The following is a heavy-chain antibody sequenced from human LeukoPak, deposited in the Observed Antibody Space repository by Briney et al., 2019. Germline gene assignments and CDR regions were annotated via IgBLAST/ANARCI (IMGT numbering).Heavy chain of an antibody. CDR1: GGSISSGDYY. J-gene: IGHJ3*02. D-gene: IGHD4-17*01. Sequence: SETLSLTCTVSGGSISSGDYYWSWIRQPPGKGLEWIGYIYYSGSTYYNPSLKSRVTISVDTSKNQFSLKLNSVTAADTAVYYCARDLSDYGDHPMIWGQGTMVTVSS. CDR3: ARDLSDYGDHPMI. V-gene: IGHV4-30-4*01. CDR2: IYYSGST.